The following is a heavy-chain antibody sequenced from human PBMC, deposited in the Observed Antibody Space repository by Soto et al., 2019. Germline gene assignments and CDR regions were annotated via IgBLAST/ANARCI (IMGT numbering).Heavy chain of an antibody. V-gene: IGHV1-18*01. CDR2: ISAHNGNT. D-gene: IGHD3-10*01. CDR3: ARGRYGVN. CDR1: GYTFTSYG. J-gene: IGHJ4*02. Sequence: QVHLVQSGSEVKKPGASVKVSCKASGYTFTSYGITWVRQAPGQGLDWMGWISAHNGNTDYAQKQQGRVIEARDTSASNAYIEMRMLISDETALNYCARGRYGVNWGQGALLTVSS.